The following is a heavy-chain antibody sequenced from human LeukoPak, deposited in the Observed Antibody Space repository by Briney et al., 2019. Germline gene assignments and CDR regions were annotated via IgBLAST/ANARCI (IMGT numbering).Heavy chain of an antibody. D-gene: IGHD4-17*01. CDR1: GFTFSSYG. Sequence: PGRSLRLFCAASGFTFSSYGMHWVRQAPGKGLEWVAVIWYDGSNKYYADSVKGRFTISRDNSKNTLYLQMNSLRAEDTAVYYCARESYGDYVGYWFDPWGQGTLVTVSS. J-gene: IGHJ5*02. V-gene: IGHV3-33*01. CDR2: IWYDGSNK. CDR3: ARESYGDYVGYWFDP.